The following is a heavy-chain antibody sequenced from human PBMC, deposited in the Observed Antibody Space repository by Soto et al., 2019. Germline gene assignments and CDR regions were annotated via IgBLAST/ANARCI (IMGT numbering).Heavy chain of an antibody. CDR3: ARGNYPESAYYFDY. CDR1: GVTFSSYG. J-gene: IGHJ4*02. D-gene: IGHD3-10*01. V-gene: IGHV3-33*01. Sequence: GGSLRLSCAASGVTFSSYGMHWVRQAPGKGLEWVAVIWYDGSNKYYADSVKGRFTISRDNSKNTLYLQMNSLRAEDTAVYYCARGNYPESAYYFDYWGQGTLVTVSS. CDR2: IWYDGSNK.